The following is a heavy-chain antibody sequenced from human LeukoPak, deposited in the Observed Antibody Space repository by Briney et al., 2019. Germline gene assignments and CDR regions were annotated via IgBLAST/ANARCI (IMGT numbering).Heavy chain of an antibody. Sequence: PSETLSLTCSVSGGSLSRYFWTWIRQPPGKRLEWIGNTHYSGSTNYNPSLTGRVSISLDTSKNGFSLELTSVTAADTAVYYCATSGGYHGSKNAFDVWGLGTMVTVSS. CDR1: GGSLSRYF. J-gene: IGHJ3*01. CDR3: ATSGGYHGSKNAFDV. CDR2: THYSGST. D-gene: IGHD2-15*01. V-gene: IGHV4-59*08.